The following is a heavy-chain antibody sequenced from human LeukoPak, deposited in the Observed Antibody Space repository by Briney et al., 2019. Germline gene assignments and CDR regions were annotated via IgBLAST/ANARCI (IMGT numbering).Heavy chain of an antibody. D-gene: IGHD3-22*01. CDR3: AREGPNNYDSSGYYPDAFDI. Sequence: GASVKVSCKASGGTFSSYAISWVRQATGQGLEWMGGIIPIFGTANYAQKFQGRVTITADESTSTAYMELSSLRSEDTAVYYCAREGPNNYDSSGYYPDAFDIWGQGTMVTVSS. J-gene: IGHJ3*02. V-gene: IGHV1-69*01. CDR2: IIPIFGTA. CDR1: GGTFSSYA.